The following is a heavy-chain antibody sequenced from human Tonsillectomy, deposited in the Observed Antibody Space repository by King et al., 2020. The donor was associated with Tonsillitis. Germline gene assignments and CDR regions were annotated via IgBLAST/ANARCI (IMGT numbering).Heavy chain of an antibody. V-gene: IGHV1-24*01. CDR2: FDPEDGET. D-gene: IGHD4-11*01. CDR3: ATQDYIKGPFDY. Sequence: VQLVQSGAEVKKPGASVKVSCKVSGYTLTDLSMHWVRQAPGKGLEWMGGFDPEDGETIYAQKFQGRVTMTEDTSTDTAYMELRSLRSEDTAVYYCATQDYIKGPFDYWGQGTLVTVSS. J-gene: IGHJ4*02. CDR1: GYTLTDLS.